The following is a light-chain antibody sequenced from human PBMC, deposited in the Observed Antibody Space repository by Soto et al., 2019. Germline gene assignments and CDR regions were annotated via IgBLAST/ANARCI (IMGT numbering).Light chain of an antibody. J-gene: IGLJ1*01. CDR1: NIGGKT. Sequence: SYELTQPPSVSVAPGQTATITCGGNNIGGKTVHWYQQKPGQAPVLVVYDDSHRPSGIPERFSGSNSGNTATLTISRVEAGDEADYYCQVWDSTSDRDVFGTGTKLTVL. CDR2: DDS. CDR3: QVWDSTSDRDV. V-gene: IGLV3-21*02.